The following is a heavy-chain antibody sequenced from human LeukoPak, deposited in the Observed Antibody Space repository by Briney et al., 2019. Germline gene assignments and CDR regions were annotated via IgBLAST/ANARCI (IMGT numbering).Heavy chain of an antibody. D-gene: IGHD3-16*02. CDR2: ISSSGTYI. CDR1: GFTFNSYA. J-gene: IGHJ3*02. Sequence: PGGSLRLSCAASGFTFNSYAMSWVRQAPGKGLEWVSAISSSGTYIYYADSVRGRFTISRDNAKNSLFLQMNSLRAEDTALYYCVSGNDPDYVWGTYRLDAFDIWGEGTMVIVSS. CDR3: VSGNDPDYVWGTYRLDAFDI. V-gene: IGHV3-21*01.